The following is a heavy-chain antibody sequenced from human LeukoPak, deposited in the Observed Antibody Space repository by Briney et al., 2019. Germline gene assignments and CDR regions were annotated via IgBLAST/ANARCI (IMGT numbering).Heavy chain of an antibody. CDR1: GGSISSSSYY. CDR3: ASSRERFYSSGWLQTFDY. Sequence: PSETLSLTCTVSGGSISSSSYYWGWIRQPPGKGLEWIGSIYYSGSTYYNPSLKSRVTISVDTSKNQFSLKLSSVTAADTAVYYCASSRERFYSSGWLQTFDYWGQGTLVTVSS. J-gene: IGHJ4*02. V-gene: IGHV4-39*07. D-gene: IGHD6-19*01. CDR2: IYYSGST.